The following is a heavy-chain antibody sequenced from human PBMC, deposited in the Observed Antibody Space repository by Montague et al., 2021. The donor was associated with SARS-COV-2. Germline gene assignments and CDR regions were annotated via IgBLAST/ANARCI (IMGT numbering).Heavy chain of an antibody. CDR2: IYGDDDN. CDR3: AHFWILRYFDP. V-gene: IGHV2-5*02. J-gene: IGHJ5*02. D-gene: IGHD3-9*01. Sequence: PALVKPTQTLTLTCTFSGFSLSTSEVGVGWIRQPPGKAPEFRALIYGDDDNRYKPSLKSRLTITKVTSKNQVVLTMTNVDPVDTATYYCAHFWILRYFDPWSQRTLVTVSS. CDR1: GFSLSTSEVG.